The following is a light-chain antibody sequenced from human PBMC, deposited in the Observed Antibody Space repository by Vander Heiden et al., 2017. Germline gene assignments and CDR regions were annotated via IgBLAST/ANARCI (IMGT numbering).Light chain of an antibody. CDR1: SSDVGGYNY. CDR2: EVS. V-gene: IGLV2-14*01. CDR3: SSYTSSSTEV. J-gene: IGLJ3*02. Sequence: QSALTQPASVSVSPGQSITISCTGTSSDVGGYNYVSWYQQHPGKAPNLMIYEVSKRPSGVSNRFSGSKSGNTASLTISGLQAEDEADYYCSSYTSSSTEVFGGGTKLTVL.